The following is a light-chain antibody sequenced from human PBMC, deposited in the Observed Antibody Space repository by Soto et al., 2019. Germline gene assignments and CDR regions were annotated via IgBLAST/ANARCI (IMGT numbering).Light chain of an antibody. CDR1: QSISSY. CDR3: QQSYSTPRVRFT. J-gene: IGKJ3*01. Sequence: DIQMTQSPSSLSASVGDRVTITCRASQSISSYLNWYQQKPGKAPKLLIYAASSLQSGVPSRFSGSGSGTDFTLTISSLQPEDFATYYCQQSYSTPRVRFTFGPGTKVDIK. CDR2: AAS. V-gene: IGKV1-39*01.